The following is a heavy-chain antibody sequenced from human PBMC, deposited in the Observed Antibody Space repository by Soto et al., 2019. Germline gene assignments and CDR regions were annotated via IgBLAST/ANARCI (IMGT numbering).Heavy chain of an antibody. D-gene: IGHD4-17*01. V-gene: IGHV3-23*01. J-gene: IGHJ4*02. Sequence: GGSLRLSCAASGFTFSSYAMSWVRQAPGKGLEWVSAISGSGGSTYYADSVKGRFTISRDNSKNTLYLQMNSLRAEDTAVYYCAKDQGYGDYRNPPSRFDYWGQGTLVTVSS. CDR2: ISGSGGST. CDR1: GFTFSSYA. CDR3: AKDQGYGDYRNPPSRFDY.